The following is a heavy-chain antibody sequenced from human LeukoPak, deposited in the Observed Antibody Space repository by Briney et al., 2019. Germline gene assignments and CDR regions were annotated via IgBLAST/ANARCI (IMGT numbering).Heavy chain of an antibody. CDR1: GFTFSSYA. V-gene: IGHV3-23*01. CDR3: AKDCSSTSCPTSDY. Sequence: GGSLRLSCAASGFTFSSYAMSWVRQAPGKGLEWVSAISGSGVSTYYADSVKGRFTISRDNSKNTLYLQTNSLRAEDTAVYYCAKDCSSTSCPTSDYWGQGTLVTVSS. CDR2: ISGSGVST. J-gene: IGHJ4*02. D-gene: IGHD2-2*01.